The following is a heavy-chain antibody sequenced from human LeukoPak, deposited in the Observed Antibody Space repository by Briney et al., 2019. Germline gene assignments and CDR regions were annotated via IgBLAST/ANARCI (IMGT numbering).Heavy chain of an antibody. CDR3: APIATAGINRFDY. CDR1: GFTFSSYA. J-gene: IGHJ4*02. D-gene: IGHD6-13*01. CDR2: ISGSGGST. Sequence: GGSLRLSCAGSGFTFSSYAMSWVRQAPGKGLEWVSAISGSGGSTYYADSVKGRFTISRDNSKNTLYLQMNSLRADDTAVYFCAPIATAGINRFDYWGQGTLVTVSS. V-gene: IGHV3-23*01.